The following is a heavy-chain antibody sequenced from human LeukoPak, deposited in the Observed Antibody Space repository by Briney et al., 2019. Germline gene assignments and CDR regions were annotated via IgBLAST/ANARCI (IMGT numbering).Heavy chain of an antibody. Sequence: ASVRVSSKASGYTFTVYYMRWVRQAPGQGLEWMGWINPKSGGTNYAEKFQGRVTMTRDTSISTDYMELSRLRSDDTAVYHCARSNTGLDDWGQGTLVTVSS. J-gene: IGHJ4*02. V-gene: IGHV1-2*02. D-gene: IGHD1-14*01. CDR3: ARSNTGLDD. CDR2: INPKSGGT. CDR1: GYTFTVYY.